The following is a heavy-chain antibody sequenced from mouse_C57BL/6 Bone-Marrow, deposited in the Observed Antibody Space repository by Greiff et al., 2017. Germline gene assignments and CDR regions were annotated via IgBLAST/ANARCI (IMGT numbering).Heavy chain of an antibody. CDR2: INPNNGGT. V-gene: IGHV1-26*01. CDR1: GYTFTDYY. CDR3: ARTAYYSNLAWFAY. Sequence: EVQLQQSGPELVKPGASVKISCKASGYTFTDYYMNWVKQSHGKSLEWIGDINPNNGGTSYNQKFKGKATLTVDKSSSTAYMELRSLTSEDSAVYYCARTAYYSNLAWFAYWGQGTLVTVSA. D-gene: IGHD2-5*01. J-gene: IGHJ3*01.